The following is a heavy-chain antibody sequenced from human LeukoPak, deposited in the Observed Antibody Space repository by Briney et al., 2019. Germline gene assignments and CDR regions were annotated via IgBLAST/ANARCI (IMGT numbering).Heavy chain of an antibody. V-gene: IGHV3-21*01. CDR3: ARDLYGTILPGDY. D-gene: IGHD2-2*02. CDR2: ISSSSSYI. J-gene: IGHJ4*02. Sequence: GGSLRLSCAASGFTFSSYSMNWVRQAPGKGLEWVSSISSSSSYIYYADSVKGRFTISRDNAKNSLYLQMNSLRAEDTAVHYCARDLYGTILPGDYWGQGTLVTVSS. CDR1: GFTFSSYS.